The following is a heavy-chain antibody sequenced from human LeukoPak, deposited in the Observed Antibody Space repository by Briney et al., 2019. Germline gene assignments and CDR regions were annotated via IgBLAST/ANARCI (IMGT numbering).Heavy chain of an antibody. CDR2: INSDGSST. J-gene: IGHJ1*01. D-gene: IGHD3-10*01. CDR1: GFTFSSYW. CDR3: ARYEAVLQH. V-gene: IGHV3-74*01. Sequence: GGSLRLSCAASGFTFSSYWMQWVRQVPEKGLVWVSRINSDGSSTNYADSVKGRFTISRDNAKNTLYLLMNSLRAEDTAVYYCARYEAVLQHWGQGTLVTVSS.